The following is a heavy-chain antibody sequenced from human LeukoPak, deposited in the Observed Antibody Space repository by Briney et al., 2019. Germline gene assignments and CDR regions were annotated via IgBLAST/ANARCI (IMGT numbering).Heavy chain of an antibody. CDR3: ARAGEMATMGDAYNWFDP. CDR2: IYTSGST. CDR1: GGSISSYY. Sequence: SETLSLTCTVSGGSISSYYWSWIRQPAGKGLEWIGRIYTSGSTNYNPSLKSRVTMSVDTSKNQFSLKLSSVTAADRAVYYCARAGEMATMGDAYNWFDPWGQGTLVTVSS. J-gene: IGHJ5*02. V-gene: IGHV4-4*07. D-gene: IGHD5-24*01.